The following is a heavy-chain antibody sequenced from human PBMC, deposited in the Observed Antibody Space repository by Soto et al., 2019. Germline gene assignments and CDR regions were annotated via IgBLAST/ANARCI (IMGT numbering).Heavy chain of an antibody. V-gene: IGHV4-31*03. CDR2: IHYSGST. D-gene: IGHD2-21*02. CDR1: GGSISSGGYY. J-gene: IGHJ5*02. Sequence: QVQLQESGPGLVKPSQTLSLTCSVSGGSISSGGYYWSWIRQHPGKGLEWIGYIHYSGSTYYNPPLKSRVTISVDTSKNQFSLRLSSVTAADTAVYYCARGPPAYCGGDCYPSPWGQGTLVTVSS. CDR3: ARGPPAYCGGDCYPSP.